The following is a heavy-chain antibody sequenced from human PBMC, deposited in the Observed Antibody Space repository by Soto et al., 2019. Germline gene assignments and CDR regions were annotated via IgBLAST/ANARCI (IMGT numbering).Heavy chain of an antibody. Sequence: EVQLLESGGGLVQPGGSLRLSCAASGFTFSSYAMSWVRQAPGKGLEWVSAISGSCGSTYYADSVKGRFTISRDNSKNTLYLQMNSLRAEDTAVYYCAKDRGYCSSTSCYSRSAYWYFDLWGRGTLVTVSS. J-gene: IGHJ2*01. CDR3: AKDRGYCSSTSCYSRSAYWYFDL. V-gene: IGHV3-23*01. D-gene: IGHD2-2*02. CDR2: ISGSCGST. CDR1: GFTFSSYA.